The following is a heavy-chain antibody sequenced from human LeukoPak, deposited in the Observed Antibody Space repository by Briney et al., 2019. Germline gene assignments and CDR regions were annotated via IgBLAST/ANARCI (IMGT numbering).Heavy chain of an antibody. V-gene: IGHV1-69*13. CDR1: GGTFSSYA. CDR2: IIPILGTA. CDR3: ARDLFARGVAADY. J-gene: IGHJ4*02. Sequence: GASVKVSCKASGGTFSSYAIGWVRQAPGQGLEWMGGIIPILGTANYAQKFQGRVTITADESTSTAYMELSSLRSEDTAMYYCARDLFARGVAADYWGQGTLVTVSS. D-gene: IGHD6-19*01.